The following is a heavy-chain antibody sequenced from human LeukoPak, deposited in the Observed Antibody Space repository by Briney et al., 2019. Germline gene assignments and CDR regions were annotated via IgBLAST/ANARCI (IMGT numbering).Heavy chain of an antibody. CDR3: ARGDSSGYGPDH. Sequence: PGGSLRLSCAAPGFTFSSYRMNWVRQAPGKGLEWVSYLSSSSSTIYYADSVKGRFTISRDNDKNSLYLQMTSMREQDTAVYYCARGDSSGYGPDHWGQGTLVTVSS. CDR2: LSSSSSTI. V-gene: IGHV3-48*02. D-gene: IGHD3-22*01. CDR1: GFTFSSYR. J-gene: IGHJ5*02.